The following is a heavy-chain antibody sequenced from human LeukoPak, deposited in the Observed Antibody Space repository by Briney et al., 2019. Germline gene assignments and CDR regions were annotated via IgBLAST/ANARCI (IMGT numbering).Heavy chain of an antibody. Sequence: GGSLRLSCAASGFTFSGYWMHWVRQAPGKGLVWVSRINSDGSSTSYADSVKGRFTISRDNAKNTLYLQMNSLRAEDTAVYYCARGGSHSHNAFDIWGQGTMVTVSS. CDR1: GFTFSGYW. D-gene: IGHD3-16*01. CDR3: ARGGSHSHNAFDI. J-gene: IGHJ3*02. CDR2: INSDGSST. V-gene: IGHV3-74*01.